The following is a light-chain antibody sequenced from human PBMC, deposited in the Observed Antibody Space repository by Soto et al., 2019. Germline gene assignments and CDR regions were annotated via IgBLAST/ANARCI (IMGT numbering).Light chain of an antibody. CDR1: QIITSGY. V-gene: IGKV3-20*01. J-gene: IGKJ2*01. CDR3: QQYGSSPRT. CDR2: GAS. Sequence: EIVLTQSQDTLSLSPGERATLSCRASQIITSGYLAWYQQTRGQAPRLLIYGASIRATGVPGRFSGSGSGTDFTLSISGLEPEDFALYYCQQYGSSPRTFGQGTKVEIK.